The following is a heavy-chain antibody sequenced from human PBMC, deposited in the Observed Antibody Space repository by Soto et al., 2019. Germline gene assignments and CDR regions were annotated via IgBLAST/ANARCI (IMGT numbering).Heavy chain of an antibody. V-gene: IGHV1-3*01. CDR2: INAGNGNT. Sequence: AAVKVSCKASGYTFTSYAMHWVRHAPRQRLEWMGWINAGNGNTKYSQKFQGRVTITRDTSASTAYMELSSLRYEDTAVYYCERSTVVVNSFDYWSQXALVTVSS. CDR3: ERSTVVVNSFDY. CDR1: GYTFTSYA. J-gene: IGHJ4*02. D-gene: IGHD3-22*01.